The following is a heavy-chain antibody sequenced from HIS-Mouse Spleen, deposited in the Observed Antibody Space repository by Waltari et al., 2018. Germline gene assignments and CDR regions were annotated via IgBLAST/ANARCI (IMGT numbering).Heavy chain of an antibody. CDR2: ISSSSSYI. V-gene: IGHV3-21*01. CDR3: ARRLLPGDAFDI. Sequence: EVQLVQSGGGLVKPGGSLRLSCAASGFTFSSYSMNWVRQAPGRGVELVSSISSSSSYIYYADSVKGRFTISRDNTKNSLYLQMNSLRAEDTAVYYCARRLLPGDAFDIWGQGTMVTVSS. D-gene: IGHD2-15*01. J-gene: IGHJ3*02. CDR1: GFTFSSYS.